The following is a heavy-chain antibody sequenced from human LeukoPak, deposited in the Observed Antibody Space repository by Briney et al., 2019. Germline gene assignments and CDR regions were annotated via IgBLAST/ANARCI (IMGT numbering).Heavy chain of an antibody. D-gene: IGHD3-22*01. J-gene: IGHJ4*02. V-gene: IGHV1-8*01. Sequence: ASVKVSCKASGYTFTSYDINWVRQATGQGLEWMGWMNPNSGNTGYAQKFQGRVTMTRNTSISTAYMELSSQRSEDTAVYYCARASYYSDSSGYYALDYFDYWGQGTLVTVSS. CDR1: GYTFTSYD. CDR3: ARASYYSDSSGYYALDYFDY. CDR2: MNPNSGNT.